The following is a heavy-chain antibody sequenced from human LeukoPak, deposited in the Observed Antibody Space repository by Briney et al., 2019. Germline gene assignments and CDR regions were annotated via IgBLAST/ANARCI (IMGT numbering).Heavy chain of an antibody. CDR1: GFTFSTYA. CDR3: ARDIVVVPAAIGGYYGMDV. V-gene: IGHV3-30-3*01. CDR2: TSYDGSEK. J-gene: IGHJ6*02. D-gene: IGHD2-2*02. Sequence: GGSVRLSCAASGFTFSTYAMHWVRQAPGKGLEWVTFTSYDGSEKYYADSVKGRFTISRDNSENTLYLQMDSLRAEDTALYYCARDIVVVPAAIGGYYGMDVRGQGTTVTVSS.